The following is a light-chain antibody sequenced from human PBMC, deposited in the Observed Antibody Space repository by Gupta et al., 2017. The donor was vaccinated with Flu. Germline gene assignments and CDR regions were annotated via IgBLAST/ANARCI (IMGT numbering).Light chain of an antibody. CDR1: QSVSSN. V-gene: IGKV3-15*01. CDR3: QQYNNWPPNT. J-gene: IGKJ5*01. Sequence: EIVMTQSPAPLSVSPGERATLSCRASQSVSSNLAWYQQKPGQAPMLLIYGASTRATGIPARFSGSGSGTEFTLTISSLQSEDFAVYYCQQYNNWPPNTFGQGTRLEIK. CDR2: GAS.